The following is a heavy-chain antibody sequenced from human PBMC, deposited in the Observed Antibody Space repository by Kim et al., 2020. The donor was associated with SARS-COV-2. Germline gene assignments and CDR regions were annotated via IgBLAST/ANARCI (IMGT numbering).Heavy chain of an antibody. Sequence: GGSLRLSCASSGFTFSNAWMSWVRQAPGKGLEWVGRIKSKTDGGTTDYAAPVKGRFTISRDDSKNTLYLQMNSLKTEDTAVYYCTTDYPQSGYSGSSGDNWFDPWGQGTLVTVSS. CDR3: TTDYPQSGYSGSSGDNWFDP. D-gene: IGHD5-12*01. CDR1: GFTFSNAW. CDR2: IKSKTDGGTT. J-gene: IGHJ5*02. V-gene: IGHV3-15*01.